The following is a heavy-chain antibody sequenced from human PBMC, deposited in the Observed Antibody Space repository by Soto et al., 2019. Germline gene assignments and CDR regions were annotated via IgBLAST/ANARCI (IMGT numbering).Heavy chain of an antibody. CDR1: GGSIYRSGYY. CDR2: IDYNGVT. D-gene: IGHD2-15*01. V-gene: IGHV4-39*01. J-gene: IGHJ4*02. Sequence: WETLSLTCTVSGGSIYRSGYYWGWIRQPPGRGLEWIGNIDYNGVTYSNPSLKSRVTISRDTSKDQFSLKLTSVTAADTALYYCGKVLVGATGHTDSDSWGPGTLVTVSS. CDR3: GKVLVGATGHTDSDS.